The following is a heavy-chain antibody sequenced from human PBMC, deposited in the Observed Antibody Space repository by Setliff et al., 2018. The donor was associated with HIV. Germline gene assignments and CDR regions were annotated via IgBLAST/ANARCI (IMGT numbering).Heavy chain of an antibody. J-gene: IGHJ6*03. V-gene: IGHV4-34*01. CDR1: GESFSGYY. Sequence: SETLSLTCAVYGESFSGYYWSWIRQPAGKGLEWLGEINHSGRAKYNPSLKSRVTISVDTSKNQFSLRLSSVTAANTAVYYCARGLKAEFYWYYYMDVWGKGTTVTVSS. CDR2: INHSGRA. CDR3: ARGLKAEFYWYYYMDV.